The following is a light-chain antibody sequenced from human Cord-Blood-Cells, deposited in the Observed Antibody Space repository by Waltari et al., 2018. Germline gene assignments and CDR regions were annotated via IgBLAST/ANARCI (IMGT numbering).Light chain of an antibody. V-gene: IGKV3-11*01. CDR2: DAS. CDR1: QRVSSY. CDR3: QQRSNWPQGLT. Sequence: EIVLTQSPATLSLSPGERATLPCRASQRVSSYLAWYQQKPGQAPRLLIYDASNRATGIPARFSGSGSGTDFTLTISSLEPEDFAVYYCQQRSNWPQGLTFGPGTKVDIK. J-gene: IGKJ3*01.